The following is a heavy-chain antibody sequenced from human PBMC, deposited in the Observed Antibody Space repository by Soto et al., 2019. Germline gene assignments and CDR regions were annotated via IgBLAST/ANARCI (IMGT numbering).Heavy chain of an antibody. CDR2: MHYTGGT. J-gene: IGHJ4*02. V-gene: IGHV4-61*01. CDR1: GGSVSMDTYY. D-gene: IGHD3-22*01. CDR3: ATGGHYCDSMI. Sequence: QVQLQASGPGLVKPSDTLSLTCTVSGGSVSMDTYYWTWIRQPPGRGLEWIGYMHYTGGTSYNPSLKSRVTISVDTSKNQFSLRLSSVTAADTALYYCATGGHYCDSMIWGQGILVTVSS.